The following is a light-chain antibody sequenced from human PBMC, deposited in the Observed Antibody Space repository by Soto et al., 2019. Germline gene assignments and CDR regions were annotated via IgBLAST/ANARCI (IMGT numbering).Light chain of an antibody. V-gene: IGKV3-15*01. CDR1: QSVGSN. J-gene: IGKJ1*01. CDR2: VAS. CDR3: QEYDNWT. Sequence: DILMTQSPATLSVSPGERATLSCRASQSVGSNLAWYQHKPGQAPRLLIYVASTRATGVPARFSGSGSGTEFTLTISSLQSEDFAVYYCQEYDNWTFGQGTKVELK.